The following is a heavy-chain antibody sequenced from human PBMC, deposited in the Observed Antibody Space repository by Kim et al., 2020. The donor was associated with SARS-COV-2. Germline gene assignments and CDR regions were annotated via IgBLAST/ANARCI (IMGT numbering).Heavy chain of an antibody. CDR2: IDPSDSYT. V-gene: IGHV5-10-1*01. D-gene: IGHD6-13*01. CDR3: ARHEIAALRNFDY. CDR1: GYSFTSYW. J-gene: IGHJ4*02. Sequence: GESMKISCKGSGYSFTSYWISWVRQMPGKGLEWMGRIDPSDSYTNYSPSFQGHVTISADKSISTAYLQWSSLKASDTAMYYCARHEIAALRNFDYWGQGTLVTVSS.